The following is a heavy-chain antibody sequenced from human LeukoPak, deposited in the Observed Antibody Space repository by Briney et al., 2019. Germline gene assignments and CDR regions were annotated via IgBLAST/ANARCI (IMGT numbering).Heavy chain of an antibody. V-gene: IGHV3-66*01. CDR2: IYSSGGT. CDR3: ARDGDTVLTRGYYYYMDV. Sequence: GESLRLSCAASGFTFTTYWMSWVRQAPGKGLECVSVIYSSGGTYYADSVKGRFTISRDNSKNTLYLQMNSLRAEDTALYYCARDGDTVLTRGYYYYMDVWGKGTTVTVSS. CDR1: GFTFTTYW. D-gene: IGHD4-23*01. J-gene: IGHJ6*03.